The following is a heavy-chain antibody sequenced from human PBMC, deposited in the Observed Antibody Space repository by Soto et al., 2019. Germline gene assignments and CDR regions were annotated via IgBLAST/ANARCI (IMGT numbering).Heavy chain of an antibody. D-gene: IGHD3-10*01. CDR1: GFTFRDFG. CDR2: ISYDGTDE. CDR3: AKVKGRNFPTAFDYYYHGMDV. V-gene: IGHV3-30*18. J-gene: IGHJ6*02. Sequence: GGVLRLSCAASGFTFRDFGMHWVRQAPGKGLEWVAVISYDGTDEIYADSVKGRFTISRDNSKSTLYLQIHTLRAEDTAVYYCAKVKGRNFPTAFDYYYHGMDVWGQGTTVTVSS.